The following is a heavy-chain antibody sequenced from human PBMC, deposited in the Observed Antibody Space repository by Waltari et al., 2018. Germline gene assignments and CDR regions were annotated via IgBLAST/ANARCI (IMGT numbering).Heavy chain of an antibody. J-gene: IGHJ4*02. CDR3: ARAITSRGSKFDY. CDR2: INPSGGST. V-gene: IGHV1-46*02. Sequence: QVQLVQSGAEVKKPGASVRVSCKASGYTFNSYDIYWVRQAPGQGLEWMGIINPSGGSTSYAQKFQGRLTMTRDTSTSTVYMELSSLRSEDTAVYYCARAITSRGSKFDYWGQGTLVTVSS. D-gene: IGHD3-22*01. CDR1: GYTFNSYD.